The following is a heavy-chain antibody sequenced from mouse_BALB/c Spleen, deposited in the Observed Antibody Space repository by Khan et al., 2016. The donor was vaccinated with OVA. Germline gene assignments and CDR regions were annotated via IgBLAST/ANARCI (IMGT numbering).Heavy chain of an antibody. CDR1: GYTFSTYW. CDR3: TRDRIDY. Sequence: VQLQQSGAALAKPGASVKMSCKASGYTFSTYWMHWVKQRPGQGLEWIGYINPTSGYTDYNEKFKDKATLSADKSSSTAYMQLSRLTTEDSEGDYCTRDRIDYWGQGTTLTVSS. J-gene: IGHJ2*01. V-gene: IGHV1-7*01. CDR2: INPTSGYT.